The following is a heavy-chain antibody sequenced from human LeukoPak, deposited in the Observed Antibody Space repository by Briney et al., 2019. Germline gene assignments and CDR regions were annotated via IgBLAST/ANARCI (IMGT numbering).Heavy chain of an antibody. J-gene: IGHJ6*02. CDR3: AKGPDYSGSYYYYYGMDV. D-gene: IGHD1-26*01. V-gene: IGHV3-23*01. Sequence: GGSLRLSCAASGFTFSSYAMSWVRQAPGKGLEWVSAISGSGGSTYYADSVKGRFSISRDNSKNTLYLQMNSLRAEDTAVYYCAKGPDYSGSYYYYYGMDVWGQGTKVTVSS. CDR2: ISGSGGST. CDR1: GFTFSSYA.